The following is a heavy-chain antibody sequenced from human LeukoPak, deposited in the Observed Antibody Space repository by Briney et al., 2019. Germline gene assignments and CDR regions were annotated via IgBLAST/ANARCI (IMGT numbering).Heavy chain of an antibody. J-gene: IGHJ5*02. V-gene: IGHV3-21*01. D-gene: IGHD6-19*01. CDR3: ARILSRDSSGWSGWFDP. Sequence: GGSLRLSCAASGFTFSSYSMNWVRQAPGKGLEWVSSISSSSSYIYYADSVKGGFTISRDNAKNSLYLQMNSLRAEDTAVYYCARILSRDSSGWSGWFDPWGQGTLVTVSS. CDR1: GFTFSSYS. CDR2: ISSSSSYI.